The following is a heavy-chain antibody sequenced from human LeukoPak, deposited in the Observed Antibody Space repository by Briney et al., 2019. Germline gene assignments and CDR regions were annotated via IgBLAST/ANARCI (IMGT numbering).Heavy chain of an antibody. V-gene: IGHV3-21*01. CDR3: ARDDGTHYYYYMDV. CDR2: INTSSSYI. J-gene: IGHJ6*03. Sequence: GGSLRLSCAASGFILNNYNMNWVRQAPGKGLEWVSFINTSSSYIYYADSVKGRSTISRDNAQSSLYLQMNNLRPEDTAVYYCARDDGTHYYYYMDVWGKGTTVTVSS. CDR1: GFILNNYN.